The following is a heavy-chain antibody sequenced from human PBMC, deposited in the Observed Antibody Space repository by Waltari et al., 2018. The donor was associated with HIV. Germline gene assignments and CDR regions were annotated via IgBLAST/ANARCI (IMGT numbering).Heavy chain of an antibody. CDR2: IKQDGSEK. Sequence: EVQLVESGGGLVQPGGSLGLSCAASGFTFSSHWMSWVRQAPGKGLEWVANIKQDGSEKYYVDSVNGRFTISRDNAENSLYLQMNSLRAEDTAVYYCARGGFYGSGSKVNWGQGTLVTVSS. D-gene: IGHD3-10*01. CDR3: ARGGFYGSGSKVN. CDR1: GFTFSSHW. V-gene: IGHV3-7*04. J-gene: IGHJ4*02.